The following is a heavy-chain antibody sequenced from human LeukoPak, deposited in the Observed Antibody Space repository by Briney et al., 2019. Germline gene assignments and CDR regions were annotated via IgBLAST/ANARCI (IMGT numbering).Heavy chain of an antibody. Sequence: PSETLSLTCAVYGGSFSGYYWSWIRQPPGKGLEWIGSIYDSGSTYYNPSLKSRVTISVDTSRNQFSLKLNSVTAADTAVYYCARHYGPWGQGTLVTVSS. CDR1: GGSFSGYY. CDR3: ARHYGP. J-gene: IGHJ5*02. V-gene: IGHV4-34*01. D-gene: IGHD3-16*01. CDR2: IYDSGST.